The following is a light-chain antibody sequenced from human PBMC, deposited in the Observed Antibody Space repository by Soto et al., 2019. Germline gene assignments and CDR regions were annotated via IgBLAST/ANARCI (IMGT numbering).Light chain of an antibody. Sequence: QSALTQPRSVSESPGQSVTISCTGTNTDVGTYNYVSWYQQHPGKAPKLMIFDVTKRPSGVPDRFSDSKSGNTASLTISGLQAEDEADYYCCSYAGSYTLVFGGGTKLTVL. CDR2: DVT. CDR1: NTDVGTYNY. CDR3: CSYAGSYTLV. V-gene: IGLV2-11*01. J-gene: IGLJ3*02.